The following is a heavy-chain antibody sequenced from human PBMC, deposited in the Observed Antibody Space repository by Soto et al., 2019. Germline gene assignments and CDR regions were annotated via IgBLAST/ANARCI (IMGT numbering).Heavy chain of an antibody. D-gene: IGHD6-13*01. CDR2: ISYDGSNK. Sequence: QVQLVESGGGVVQPGRSLRLSCAASGFTFSSYGMHWVRQAPGKGLEWVAVISYDGSNKYYADSVKGRFTISRDNSKNTLYLQMNSLRAEDTAVYYCAKDRIAIAAAGQPSALDYWGQGTLVTVSS. CDR1: GFTFSSYG. CDR3: AKDRIAIAAAGQPSALDY. J-gene: IGHJ4*02. V-gene: IGHV3-30*18.